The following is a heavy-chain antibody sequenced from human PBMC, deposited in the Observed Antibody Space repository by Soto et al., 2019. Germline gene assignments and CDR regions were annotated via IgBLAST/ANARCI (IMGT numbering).Heavy chain of an antibody. CDR3: ARGYGSGSFDF. J-gene: IGHJ4*02. V-gene: IGHV4-38-2*01. CDR1: GYSISSGYY. D-gene: IGHD3-22*01. Sequence: PSETLSLTCGVSGYSISSGYYWGWIRQSPGKGLEWIGNIHHTGTTFYNPSLKSRVTMSVDASKNQFSLNLSSVTAADTAVYYCARGYGSGSFDFWGEGSLVTVS. CDR2: IHHTGTT.